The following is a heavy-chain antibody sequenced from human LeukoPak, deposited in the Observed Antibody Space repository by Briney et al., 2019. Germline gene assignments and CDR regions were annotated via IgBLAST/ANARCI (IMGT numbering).Heavy chain of an antibody. CDR3: AREVVVVVAASNWFDP. CDR1: GFTFSSYW. V-gene: IGHV3-7*01. J-gene: IGHJ5*02. CDR2: IKQDGSEK. D-gene: IGHD2-15*01. Sequence: QAGGSLRLSCAASGFTFSSYWMSWVRQAPGKGLEWVANIKQDGSEKYYVDSVKGRFTISRDNAKNSLYLQMNSLRAEDTAVYYCAREVVVVVAASNWFDPWGQGTLVTVSS.